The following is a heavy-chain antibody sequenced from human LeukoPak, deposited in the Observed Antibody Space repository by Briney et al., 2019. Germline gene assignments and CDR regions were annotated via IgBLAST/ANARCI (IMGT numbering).Heavy chain of an antibody. V-gene: IGHV3-23*01. CDR3: AKPSRQFIVGVPLTGDAFDI. Sequence: PGGSLRLSCAASGFTFSSYAMSWVRQAPGKGLEWVSAISGSGGSTYYADSVKGRFTISRDNSKNTLYLQMDSLRAEDTAVYYCAKPSRQFIVGVPLTGDAFDIWAKGQWSPSLQ. CDR2: ISGSGGST. J-gene: IGHJ3*02. CDR1: GFTFSSYA. D-gene: IGHD1-26*01.